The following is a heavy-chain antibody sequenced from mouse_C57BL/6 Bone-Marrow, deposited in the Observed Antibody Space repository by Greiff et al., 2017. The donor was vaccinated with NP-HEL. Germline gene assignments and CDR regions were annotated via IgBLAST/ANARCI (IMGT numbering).Heavy chain of an antibody. Sequence: EVQRVESGGGLVQPGGSLSLSCAASGFTFTDYYMSWVRQPPGKALEWLGFLRNKANGYTTEYSASVKGRFTISRDNSQSILYLQMNALRAEDSATYYCARSPYYYGSSPVDFDYWGQGTTLTVSS. CDR1: GFTFTDYY. D-gene: IGHD1-1*01. V-gene: IGHV7-3*01. CDR3: ARSPYYYGSSPVDFDY. J-gene: IGHJ2*01. CDR2: LRNKANGYTT.